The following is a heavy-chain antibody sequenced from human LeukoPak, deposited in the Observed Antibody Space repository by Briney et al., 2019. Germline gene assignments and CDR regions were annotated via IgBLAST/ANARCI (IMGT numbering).Heavy chain of an antibody. V-gene: IGHV3-48*01. CDR1: GFIFTAYS. J-gene: IGHJ4*02. CDR2: VSPSGATT. CDR3: ARDWSTMVRGVLDWEKDY. D-gene: IGHD3-10*01. Sequence: GGSLRLSCAASGFIFTAYSINWVRQAPGQGLEWVSTVSPSGATTYYADSVKGRFTISRDNAKNSLYLQMNSLRAEDTAVYYCARDWSTMVRGVLDWEKDYWGQGTLVTVSS.